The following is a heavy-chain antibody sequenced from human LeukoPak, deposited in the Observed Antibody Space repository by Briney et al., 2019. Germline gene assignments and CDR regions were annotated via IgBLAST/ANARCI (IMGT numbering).Heavy chain of an antibody. CDR3: ARDEYGVSY. CDR2: INHSGIT. Sequence: TSETLSLTCSVSGYSISSGYYWGWIRQPPGKGLEWIGEINHSGITNYNPSLKSRVTISVDTSKNQFSLKLSFVTAADTAVYYCARDEYGVSYWGQGTLVTVSS. J-gene: IGHJ4*02. CDR1: GYSISSGYY. V-gene: IGHV4-38-2*02. D-gene: IGHD3-3*01.